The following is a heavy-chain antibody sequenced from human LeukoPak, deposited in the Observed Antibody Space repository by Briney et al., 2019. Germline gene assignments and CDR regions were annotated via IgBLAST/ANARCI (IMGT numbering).Heavy chain of an antibody. D-gene: IGHD3-10*01. CDR3: ARLGFGELLTHIDY. Sequence: ASVKVSCKASGYIFTGYYMHWVRQAPGQGLEWMGWINPNSGGTNYAQKLQGRVTMTTDTSTSTAYMELRSLRSDDTAVYYCARLGFGELLTHIDYWGQGTLVTVSS. CDR1: GYIFTGYY. V-gene: IGHV1-2*02. CDR2: INPNSGGT. J-gene: IGHJ4*02.